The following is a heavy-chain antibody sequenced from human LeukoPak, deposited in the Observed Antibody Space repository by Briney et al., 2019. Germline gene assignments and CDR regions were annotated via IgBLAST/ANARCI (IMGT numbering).Heavy chain of an antibody. V-gene: IGHV3-7*01. Sequence: GGSLRPSCAASGFTFSSYWMSWVRQAPGKGLEWVANIKQDGSEKYYVDSVKGRFTISRDNAKNSLYLQMNSLRAEDTAVYYCAREGSFGFLPYFDYWGQGTLVTVSS. J-gene: IGHJ4*02. CDR2: IKQDGSEK. CDR1: GFTFSSYW. CDR3: AREGSFGFLPYFDY. D-gene: IGHD3-10*01.